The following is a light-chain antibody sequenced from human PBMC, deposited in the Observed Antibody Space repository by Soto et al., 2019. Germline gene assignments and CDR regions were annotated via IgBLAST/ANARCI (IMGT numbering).Light chain of an antibody. Sequence: IQMTQSPSSLSASVGDIVTISFRASQGIINDLGWYQQKPGKAPNLLIYDASILKTGVPSRFSGSGFGTDFTFTISSLQPEDFATYYCQHYYNLPIAFGQGTRLEI. CDR1: QGIIND. CDR2: DAS. V-gene: IGKV1-33*01. CDR3: QHYYNLPIA. J-gene: IGKJ5*01.